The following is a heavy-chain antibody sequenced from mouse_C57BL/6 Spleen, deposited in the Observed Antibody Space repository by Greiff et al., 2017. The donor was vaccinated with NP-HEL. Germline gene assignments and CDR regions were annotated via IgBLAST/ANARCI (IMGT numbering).Heavy chain of an antibody. CDR3: ARVNQDYAMDY. J-gene: IGHJ4*01. Sequence: QVQLQQSGPELVKPGASVKISCKASGYSFTSYYIHWVKQRPGQGLEWIGWIYPGSGNTKYNEKFKGKATLTADTSSSTAYMQLSSLTSEDSAVYYCARVNQDYAMDYWGQGTSVTVSS. V-gene: IGHV1-66*01. CDR1: GYSFTSYY. CDR2: IYPGSGNT.